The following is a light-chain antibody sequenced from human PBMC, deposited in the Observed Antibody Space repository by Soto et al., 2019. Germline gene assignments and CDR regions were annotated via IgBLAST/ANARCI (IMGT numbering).Light chain of an antibody. CDR2: RAS. J-gene: IGKJ1*01. V-gene: IGKV3-20*01. CDR3: QQYGSYWT. CDR1: QSVSSSY. Sequence: EIVLTQSPGTLSLSPGERATLSCRASQSVSSSYLAWYQQKPGQAPRLLIYRASSRATGIPDRFSGSGSGTDFTLTISILEPEDFAVYYCQQYGSYWTFGQGTKVDIK.